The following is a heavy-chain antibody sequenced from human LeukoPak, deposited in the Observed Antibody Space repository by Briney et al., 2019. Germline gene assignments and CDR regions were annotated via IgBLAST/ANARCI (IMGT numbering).Heavy chain of an antibody. CDR1: GGSISSGGYS. V-gene: IGHV4-30-2*01. J-gene: IGHJ4*02. D-gene: IGHD2-15*01. CDR2: IYHSGST. CDR3: ARAPSPPGYCSGGSCSYFDY. Sequence: SETLSLTCAVSGGSISSGGYSWSWIRQPPGKGLEWIEYIYHSGSTYYNPSLKSRVTISVDRSKNQFSLKLSSVTAADTAVYYCARAPSPPGYCSGGSCSYFDYWGQGTLVTVSS.